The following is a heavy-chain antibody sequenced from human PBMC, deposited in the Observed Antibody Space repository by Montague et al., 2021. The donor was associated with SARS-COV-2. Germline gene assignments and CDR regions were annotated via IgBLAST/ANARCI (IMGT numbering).Heavy chain of an antibody. D-gene: IGHD2-8*02. CDR2: IHYDGSST. CDR1: GFTFSSYW. Sequence: SLRLSCAASGFTFSSYWMYWVRQAPGKGLVWISRIHYDGSSTNYADSVKGRFTISRDTAKNTLYLQMNSLRAEDTAVYYCARAYYTGLYPFDYWGQGTLVTVSS. J-gene: IGHJ4*02. V-gene: IGHV3-74*01. CDR3: ARAYYTGLYPFDY.